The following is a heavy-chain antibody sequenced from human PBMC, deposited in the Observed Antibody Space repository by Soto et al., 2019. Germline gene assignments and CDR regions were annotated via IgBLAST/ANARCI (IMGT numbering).Heavy chain of an antibody. V-gene: IGHV3-11*01. CDR2: ISSSGSTI. Sequence: GGSLRLSCAASGFTFSDYYMSWIRQAPGKGLEWVSYISSSGSTIYYADSVKGRFTISRDNAKNSLYLQMNSLRAEDTAVYYCASDGSVGYSYGRPPNWFDPWGQGTLVTVSS. J-gene: IGHJ5*02. CDR3: ASDGSVGYSYGRPPNWFDP. D-gene: IGHD5-18*01. CDR1: GFTFSDYY.